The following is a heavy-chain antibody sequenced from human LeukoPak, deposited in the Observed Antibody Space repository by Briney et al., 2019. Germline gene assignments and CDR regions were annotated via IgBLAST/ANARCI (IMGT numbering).Heavy chain of an antibody. D-gene: IGHD3-10*02. Sequence: GPALVKPTQTLTLTCTFSRFSLSTSGMRVSWIRQPPGKALEWLARIDWDDDKFYSTSLKTRLTISKDTSKNQVVLTMTNMDPGDTATYYCARTLSTPYYVDYFDYWGQGTLVTVSS. CDR3: ARTLSTPYYVDYFDY. CDR2: IDWDDDK. CDR1: RFSLSTSGMR. J-gene: IGHJ4*02. V-gene: IGHV2-70*04.